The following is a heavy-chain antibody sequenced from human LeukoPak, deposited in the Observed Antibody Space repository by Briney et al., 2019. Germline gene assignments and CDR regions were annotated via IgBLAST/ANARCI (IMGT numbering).Heavy chain of an antibody. J-gene: IGHJ5*02. Sequence: PGGSLRLSCAASGFTFSSYWMHWVRQAPGKGLVWVSRINSDGSSTSYADSVKGRFTISRDNAKNTLYLQMNSLRAEDTAVYYCASGLGQQLVRANWFDPWRQGTLVTVSS. V-gene: IGHV3-74*01. D-gene: IGHD6-13*01. CDR2: INSDGSST. CDR3: ASGLGQQLVRANWFDP. CDR1: GFTFSSYW.